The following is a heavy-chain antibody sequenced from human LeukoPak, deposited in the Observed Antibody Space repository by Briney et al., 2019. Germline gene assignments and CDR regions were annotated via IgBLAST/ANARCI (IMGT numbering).Heavy chain of an antibody. CDR1: GGFFSGYY. Sequence: SETLSLTCAVYGGFFSGYYWSWIRQPPGKGLEWIGEINDSGSTNYIPSLKSRVTISVDTSKNQFSLKLSSVTAADTAVYYCPRREGYCSSTSCHHFDYWGQGTLVTVSS. V-gene: IGHV4-34*01. CDR3: PRREGYCSSTSCHHFDY. D-gene: IGHD2-2*01. CDR2: INDSGST. J-gene: IGHJ4*02.